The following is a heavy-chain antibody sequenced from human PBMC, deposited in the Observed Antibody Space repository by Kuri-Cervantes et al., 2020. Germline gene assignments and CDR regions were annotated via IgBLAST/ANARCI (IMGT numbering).Heavy chain of an antibody. V-gene: IGHV4-59*01. J-gene: IGHJ4*02. CDR2: IYYSGST. CDR3: ARSHCSSTSCYPYYFDY. CDR1: GGSISSYY. Sequence: SETLSLTCTVSGGSISSYYWSWIRQPPGKGLEWIGYIYYSGSTNYNPSLKSRVTISVDTSKNQFSLELSSVTAADTAVYYCARSHCSSTSCYPYYFDYWGQGTLVTVSS. D-gene: IGHD2-2*01.